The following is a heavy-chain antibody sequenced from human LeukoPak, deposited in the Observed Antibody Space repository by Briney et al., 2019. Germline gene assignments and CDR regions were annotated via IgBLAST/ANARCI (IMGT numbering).Heavy chain of an antibody. V-gene: IGHV3-48*03. D-gene: IGHD1-14*01. Sequence: GGSLRLSCGASGFTFSSFEMNWVRLAPGKGLEWVSYISPSGTARYYADSVRGRFIISRDNANNLLYLQMNSLRGEDTAVYYCTRDRSRAEDDWGQGTLVTVSS. CDR2: ISPSGTAR. CDR3: TRDRSRAEDD. CDR1: GFTFSSFE. J-gene: IGHJ4*02.